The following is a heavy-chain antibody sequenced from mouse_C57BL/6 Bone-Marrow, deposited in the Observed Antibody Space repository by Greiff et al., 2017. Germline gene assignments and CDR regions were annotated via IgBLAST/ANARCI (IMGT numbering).Heavy chain of an antibody. D-gene: IGHD3-2*02. Sequence: EVKLVESGPELVKPGASVKISCKASGYSFTGYYMNWVKQSPEKSLEWIGEINPSTGGTTYNQKFKAKATLTVDKSSSTAYMQLKSLTSEDSAVYYCARGGLRPFDYWGQGTTLTVSS. V-gene: IGHV1-42*01. CDR3: ARGGLRPFDY. CDR2: INPSTGGT. CDR1: GYSFTGYY. J-gene: IGHJ2*01.